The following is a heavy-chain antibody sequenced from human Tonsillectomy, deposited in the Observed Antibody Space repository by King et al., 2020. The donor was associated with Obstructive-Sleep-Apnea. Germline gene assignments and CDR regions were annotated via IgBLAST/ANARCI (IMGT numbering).Heavy chain of an antibody. CDR2: ISYDGSNK. CDR3: AKVEWELLPDGNFDY. V-gene: IGHV3-30*18. CDR1: GFIFSSYG. Sequence: VQLVESGGGVVQPGRSLRLSCAASGFIFSSYGMHWVRQAPGKGLEWVALISYDGSNKYYADSVKGRFTISRDNSKKTLYLQMNSLRAEDTAVYYCAKVEWELLPDGNFDYWGQGTLVTVSS. J-gene: IGHJ4*02. D-gene: IGHD3-10*01.